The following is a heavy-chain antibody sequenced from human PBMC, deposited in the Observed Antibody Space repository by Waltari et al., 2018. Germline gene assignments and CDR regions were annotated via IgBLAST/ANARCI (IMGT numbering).Heavy chain of an antibody. CDR1: GFTFSNAW. J-gene: IGHJ4*02. V-gene: IGHV3-15*01. Sequence: EVQLVESGGGLVQPGGSLRLSCAASGFTFSNAWMSWVRQAPGKGLEWVGRVKSKSDGGTRDYSAPVKGRFTISRDDSENTLYLQMNSLKTEDTAVYYCTTLFGDFWSGYFFDFWGQGTLVTVSS. D-gene: IGHD3-3*01. CDR3: TTLFGDFWSGYFFDF. CDR2: VKSKSDGGTR.